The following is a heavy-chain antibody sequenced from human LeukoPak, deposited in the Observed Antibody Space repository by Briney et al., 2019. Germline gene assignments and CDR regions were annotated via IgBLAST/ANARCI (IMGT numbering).Heavy chain of an antibody. CDR3: ARGEYCSSTSCYRPVWFDP. CDR1: GFTFSSYS. V-gene: IGHV3-21*01. CDR2: ISSSSSYI. J-gene: IGHJ5*02. D-gene: IGHD2-2*01. Sequence: GGSLRLSCAASGFTFSSYSMNWVRQAPGKGLEWVSSISSSSSYIYYTDSVKGRFTISRDNAKNSLYLQMNSLRAEDTAVYYCARGEYCSSTSCYRPVWFDPWGQGTLVTVSS.